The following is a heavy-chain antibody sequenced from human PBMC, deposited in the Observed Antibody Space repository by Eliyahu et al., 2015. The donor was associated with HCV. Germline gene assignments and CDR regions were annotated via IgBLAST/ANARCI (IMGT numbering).Heavy chain of an antibody. J-gene: IGHJ4*02. Sequence: QVHLVESGGGVVQPGRSLRLSCXASGFXFXXYVXHWVRQAPGQGLGWVAVTFHXESKEYYAEXVKGRFTVSRDNWKNTMYLQMNSLTADDTAVYHCARADKQWLDHGYLDYWGRGTLVTVSS. CDR1: GFXFXXYV. D-gene: IGHD6-19*01. CDR2: TFHXESKE. V-gene: IGHV3-33*01. CDR3: ARADKQWLDHGYLDY.